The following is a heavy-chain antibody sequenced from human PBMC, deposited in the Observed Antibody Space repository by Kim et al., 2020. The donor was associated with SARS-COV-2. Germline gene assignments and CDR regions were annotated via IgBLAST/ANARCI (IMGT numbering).Heavy chain of an antibody. V-gene: IGHV3-33*08. CDR2: IWYDGSNK. CDR1: GFTFSSYG. Sequence: GGSLRLSCAASGFTFSSYGMHWVRQAPGKGLEWVAVIWYDGSNKYYADSVKGRFTISRDNSKNTLYLQMNSLRAEDTAVYYCARDIKYYDFWSERNPLGDYYYGMDVWGQGTTVTVSS. D-gene: IGHD3-3*01. J-gene: IGHJ6*02. CDR3: ARDIKYYDFWSERNPLGDYYYGMDV.